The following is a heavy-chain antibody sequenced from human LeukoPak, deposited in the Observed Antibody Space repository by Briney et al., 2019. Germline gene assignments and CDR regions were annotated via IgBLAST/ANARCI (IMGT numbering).Heavy chain of an antibody. V-gene: IGHV3-11*01. CDR1: GFTFSDYY. CDR3: ARGITSTWYYFDS. CDR2: IRGSGGTI. J-gene: IGHJ4*02. D-gene: IGHD6-13*01. Sequence: GGSLRLSCAASGFTFSDYYMSWTRQAPGKGLDWVTSIRGSGGTIYYADSVKGRFTISRDNAKNSLYLEMSSLRVEDTAVYYCARGITSTWYYFDSWGQGTLVTVSS.